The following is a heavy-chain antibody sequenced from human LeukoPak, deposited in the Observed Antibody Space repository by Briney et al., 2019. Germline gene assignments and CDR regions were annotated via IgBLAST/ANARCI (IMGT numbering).Heavy chain of an antibody. Sequence: GGSLRLSCAASGFTFSSYAMSWVRQAPGKGLEWVSAISGSGGSTYYADSVKSRFTISRDNSKNTLYLQMNSLRAEDTAVYYCAKVRSSSGPLRGAFDIWGQGTMVTVSS. V-gene: IGHV3-23*01. J-gene: IGHJ3*02. CDR1: GFTFSSYA. D-gene: IGHD6-19*01. CDR3: AKVRSSSGPLRGAFDI. CDR2: ISGSGGST.